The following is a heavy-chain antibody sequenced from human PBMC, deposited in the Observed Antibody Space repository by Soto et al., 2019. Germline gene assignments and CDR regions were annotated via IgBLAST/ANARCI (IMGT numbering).Heavy chain of an antibody. CDR3: ARDGSGYRSRASPMDV. CDR2: IIPIFGTA. CDR1: GDTFSSYA. V-gene: IGHV1-69*01. J-gene: IGHJ6*02. Sequence: QVQLVQSGAEVKKPGSSVKVSCKASGDTFSSYAISWVRQAPGQGLEWMGGIIPIFGTANYAQKFQGRVTITADESTSTAYTELSSLRSEDTAVYYCARDGSGYRSRASPMDVCGQGTTVTVSS. D-gene: IGHD3-22*01.